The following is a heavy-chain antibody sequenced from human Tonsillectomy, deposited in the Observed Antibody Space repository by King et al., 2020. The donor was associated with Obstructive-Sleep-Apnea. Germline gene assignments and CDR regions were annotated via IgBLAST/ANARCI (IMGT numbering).Heavy chain of an antibody. Sequence: VQLQESGPGLVKPSETLSLTCTVPGGSINSYYWSWIRQTPGKGLEWIGYISYSGSTNYNPSLKSRVTISVDTSKNQFSLKLSSVTAADTAVYYCARDRVGRDGYNRFDYWGQGTLVTVSS. CDR2: ISYSGST. J-gene: IGHJ4*02. CDR1: GGSINSYY. D-gene: IGHD5-24*01. V-gene: IGHV4-59*01. CDR3: ARDRVGRDGYNRFDY.